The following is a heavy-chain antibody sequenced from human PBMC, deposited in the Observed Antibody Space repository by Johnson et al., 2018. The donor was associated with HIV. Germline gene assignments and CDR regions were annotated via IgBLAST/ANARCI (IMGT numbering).Heavy chain of an antibody. J-gene: IGHJ3*02. Sequence: VQLVESGGGLVQRGGSLRLSCAASGFTVSSNYMTWVRQAPGKGLEWVSVIYSGGSTYYADSVKGRFTISRDHSENTLYLQMNSLRPEDTAVYFCARESETYGGNIGFQHAFDIWGQGTMVTVSS. CDR3: ARESETYGGNIGFQHAFDI. V-gene: IGHV3-66*02. D-gene: IGHD4-23*01. CDR1: GFTVSSNY. CDR2: IYSGGST.